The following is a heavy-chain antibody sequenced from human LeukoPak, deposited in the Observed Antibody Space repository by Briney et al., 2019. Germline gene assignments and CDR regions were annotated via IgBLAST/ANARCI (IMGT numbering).Heavy chain of an antibody. Sequence: GGSLRLSCAASGFTVSSNYMSWVRQAPGKGLEWVSVIYSGGSTYYADSVKGRFTISRDNSKNTLYLQMNSLRAEDTAVYYCARDLSRGSYWFDPWGQGTLVPVSS. V-gene: IGHV3-66*01. D-gene: IGHD3-16*01. J-gene: IGHJ5*02. CDR2: IYSGGST. CDR1: GFTVSSNY. CDR3: ARDLSRGSYWFDP.